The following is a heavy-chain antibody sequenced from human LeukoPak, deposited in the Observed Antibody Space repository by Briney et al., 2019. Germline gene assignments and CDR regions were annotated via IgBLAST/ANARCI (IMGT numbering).Heavy chain of an antibody. D-gene: IGHD1-14*01. CDR3: ARVTRPDAFDI. CDR2: IHGNGETT. CDR1: GFMFSRYG. J-gene: IGHJ3*02. V-gene: IGHV3-23*01. Sequence: PGGSLRLSCVGSGFMFSRYGLIWVRQAPGKGLEWVSGIHGNGETTYYGDSVKGRFTISRDNAKNSLYLQMNSLRAEDTAVYYCARVTRPDAFDIWGQGTMVTVSS.